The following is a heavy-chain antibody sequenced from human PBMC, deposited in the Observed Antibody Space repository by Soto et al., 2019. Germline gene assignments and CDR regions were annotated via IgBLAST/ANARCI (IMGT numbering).Heavy chain of an antibody. Sequence: SETLSLTCAVYGGFVSSGSYYWSWIRQPPGKGLEWIGEMSHSGGTHFNPSLKSRVTISVDTSKNQFSLMMSSVTAADTALYYCARVERGTATTVVDAFDIWGPGTMVIVSS. CDR1: GGFVSSGSYY. CDR3: ARVERGTATTVVDAFDI. CDR2: MSHSGGT. J-gene: IGHJ3*02. V-gene: IGHV4-61*01. D-gene: IGHD1-1*01.